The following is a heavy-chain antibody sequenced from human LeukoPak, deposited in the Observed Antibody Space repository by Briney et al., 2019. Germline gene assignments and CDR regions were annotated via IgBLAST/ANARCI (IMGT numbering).Heavy chain of an antibody. V-gene: IGHV1-2*02. Sequence: ASVKVSCKASGYTFTGYFMHWVRQAPGQGLEWMGWINPNSGGTNYAQKFQGRVTMTRDTSTNTAYMELSRLRSDDTAVYYCARSDVYCSSTSCYTIDYWGQGTLVTVSS. CDR3: ARSDVYCSSTSCYTIDY. D-gene: IGHD2-2*02. CDR2: INPNSGGT. CDR1: GYTFTGYF. J-gene: IGHJ4*02.